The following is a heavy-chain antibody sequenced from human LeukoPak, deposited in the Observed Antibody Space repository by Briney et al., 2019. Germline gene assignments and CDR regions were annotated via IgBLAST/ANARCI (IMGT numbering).Heavy chain of an antibody. V-gene: IGHV1-2*02. Sequence: ASVKVSCKASGYTFTSYGISWVRQAPGQGLEWMGWINPNSGGTNYAQKFQGRVTMTRDTSISTAYMELSRLRSDDTAVYYCARGGYSNAGWFDPWGQGTLVTVSS. CDR3: ARGGYSNAGWFDP. D-gene: IGHD2-2*03. J-gene: IGHJ5*02. CDR2: INPNSGGT. CDR1: GYTFTSYG.